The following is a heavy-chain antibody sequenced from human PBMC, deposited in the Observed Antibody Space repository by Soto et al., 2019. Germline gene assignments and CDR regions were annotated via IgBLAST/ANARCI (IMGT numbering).Heavy chain of an antibody. CDR3: ARDRYCGGGSCYSDY. Sequence: EVQLVESGGGLVQPGGSLRLSCAASGFTFSSYSMNWVRQAPGKGLEWVSSISSSSSYIYYAVSVKGRFTISRDNAKNSLYLQMNSLRAEDTAVYYCARDRYCGGGSCYSDYWGQGTLVTVSS. V-gene: IGHV3-21*01. CDR1: GFTFSSYS. J-gene: IGHJ4*02. D-gene: IGHD2-15*01. CDR2: ISSSSSYI.